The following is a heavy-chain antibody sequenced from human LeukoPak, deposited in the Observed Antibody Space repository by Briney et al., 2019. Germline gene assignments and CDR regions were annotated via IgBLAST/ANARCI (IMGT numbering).Heavy chain of an antibody. D-gene: IGHD5-24*01. CDR1: GFTFSSYS. J-gene: IGHJ4*02. CDR3: ARDGRMATTDTEQFDY. Sequence: GGSLRLSCAASGFTFSSYSMNWVRQAPGKGLEWVSSISTSSSYIYYADSVKGRFTISRDNAKNSLYLQMNSLRAEDTAVYYCARDGRMATTDTEQFDYWGQGTLDTVSS. CDR2: ISTSSSYI. V-gene: IGHV3-21*01.